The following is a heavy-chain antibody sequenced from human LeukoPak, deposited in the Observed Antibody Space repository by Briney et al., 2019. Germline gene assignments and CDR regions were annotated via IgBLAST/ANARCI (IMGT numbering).Heavy chain of an antibody. Sequence: GGSLRLSCAASGLTFNMYWMTWVRQAPGKGLESVAYINKDGSDKYYVDSVKGRFTVSRDNAKNSLYLQMDSLRAEDTAVYYCARDAGYGGNSDYWGQGTLVTVSS. J-gene: IGHJ4*02. CDR3: ARDAGYGGNSDY. CDR1: GLTFNMYW. D-gene: IGHD4-23*01. CDR2: INKDGSDK. V-gene: IGHV3-7*01.